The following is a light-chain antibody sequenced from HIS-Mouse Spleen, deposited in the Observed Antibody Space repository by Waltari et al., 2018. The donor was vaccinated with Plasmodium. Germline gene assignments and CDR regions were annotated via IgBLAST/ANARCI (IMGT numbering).Light chain of an antibody. V-gene: IGLV2-8*01. CDR3: SSYAGSNNLV. J-gene: IGLJ2*01. CDR2: EVS. Sequence: QPPSASGSPGQSVTISCTGTSSDVCGYNYVSWYQQHPGKAPKLMIYEVSKRPSGVPDRFSGSKSGNTASLTVSGLQAEDEADYYCSSYAGSNNLVFGGGTKLTVL. CDR1: SSDVCGYNY.